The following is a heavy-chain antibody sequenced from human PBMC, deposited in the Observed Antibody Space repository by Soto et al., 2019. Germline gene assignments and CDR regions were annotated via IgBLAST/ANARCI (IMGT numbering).Heavy chain of an antibody. Sequence: EVQLLESGGGLVQPGGSLRLSCAASGFTFSSYAMSWVRQAPGKGLECVSVISGSGASTYYADSVKGRFTISRDDSNNTLYLQMNSLRAEDTAVYYCAKLGAYVGATTEVKGYYFDYWGQGTLITVSS. J-gene: IGHJ4*02. D-gene: IGHD1-26*01. CDR3: AKLGAYVGATTEVKGYYFDY. CDR1: GFTFSSYA. CDR2: ISGSGAST. V-gene: IGHV3-23*01.